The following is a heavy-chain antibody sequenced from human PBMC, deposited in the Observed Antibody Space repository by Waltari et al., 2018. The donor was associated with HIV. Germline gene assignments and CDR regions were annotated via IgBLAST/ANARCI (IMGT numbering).Heavy chain of an antibody. CDR1: GYTFTSYD. V-gene: IGHV1-8*01. CDR2: RNPNSGNT. J-gene: IGHJ4*02. D-gene: IGHD3-10*01. Sequence: QVQLVPSGAEVKKPGASVKVSCKASGYTFTSYDINWVRQATGQGLEWMGWRNPNSGNTGYPQKFQGRVTMTRNTSISTAYMELSSLRSEDTAVYYCARGRVQVRGAMYYFDYWGQGTLVTVSS. CDR3: ARGRVQVRGAMYYFDY.